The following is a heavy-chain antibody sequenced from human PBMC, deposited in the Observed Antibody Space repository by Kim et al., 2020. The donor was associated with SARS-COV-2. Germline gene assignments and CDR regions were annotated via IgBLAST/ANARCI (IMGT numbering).Heavy chain of an antibody. Sequence: ASVKVSCKASGYTFTGYYMHWVRQAPGQGLEWMGWINPNSGGTNYAQKFQGWVTMTRDTSISTAYMELSRLRSDDTAVYYCARDVGLMVRGVKGQDYYYGMDVWGQGTTVTVSS. J-gene: IGHJ6*02. CDR3: ARDVGLMVRGVKGQDYYYGMDV. V-gene: IGHV1-2*04. CDR1: GYTFTGYY. CDR2: INPNSGGT. D-gene: IGHD3-10*01.